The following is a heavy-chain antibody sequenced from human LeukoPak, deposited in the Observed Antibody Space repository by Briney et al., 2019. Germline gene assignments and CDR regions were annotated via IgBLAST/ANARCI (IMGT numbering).Heavy chain of an antibody. CDR1: GFTFSDYF. CDR3: VRGRLLRSMKYFDS. J-gene: IGHJ4*02. V-gene: IGHV3-11*06. Sequence: PGGSLRLSCAASGFTFSDYFMGWIRQAPGKGLEWISYVDAGATSTNYADSVWGRFTLSRDNAQNSVHLQMSSLRDEDTAVYYCVRGRLLRSMKYFDSWGQGVQVTVSS. CDR2: VDAGATST. D-gene: IGHD2-15*01.